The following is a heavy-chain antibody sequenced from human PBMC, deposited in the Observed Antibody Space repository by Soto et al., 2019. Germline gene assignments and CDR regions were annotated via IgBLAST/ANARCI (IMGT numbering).Heavy chain of an antibody. CDR1: GFTFSSYG. J-gene: IGHJ3*02. D-gene: IGHD1-26*01. CDR2: ISYDGSNK. CDR3: AKERPGGEWELLGAFDI. Sequence: PEGSLRLSCAASGFTFSSYGMHWVRQAPGKGLEWVAVISYDGSNKYYADSVKGQFTISRDNSKNTLYLQMNSLRAEDTAVYYCAKERPGGEWELLGAFDIWGQGTMVTVSS. V-gene: IGHV3-30*18.